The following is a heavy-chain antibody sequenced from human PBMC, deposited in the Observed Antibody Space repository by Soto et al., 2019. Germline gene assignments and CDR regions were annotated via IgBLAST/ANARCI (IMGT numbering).Heavy chain of an antibody. J-gene: IGHJ2*01. V-gene: IGHV3-21*01. CDR2: VSSSSSFI. CDR3: SRDRDGSFDL. Sequence: EVQLVESGGGLVKPGGSLRLSCAASGVTFSSFSMNWVRQAPGKGLEWVPSVSSSSSFIYQADSVKGRFTIYSDNANDSRYLQINSLSAEDTAVYYCSRDRDGSFDLWGRGSLVTVSS. CDR1: GVTFSSFS. D-gene: IGHD3-10*01.